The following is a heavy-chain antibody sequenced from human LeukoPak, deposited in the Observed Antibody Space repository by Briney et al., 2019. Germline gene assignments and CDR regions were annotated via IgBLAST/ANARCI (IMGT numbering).Heavy chain of an antibody. V-gene: IGHV1-2*02. Sequence: ASVKVSFKASGYTFSDYYIHWVRQAPGQGLEWMGWISPKSGGTNYAQNFQGRITMTRDTYINTAYMELSRLRPDDTAVYYCARHNYDFDFDSWGQGALVTVSS. CDR3: ARHNYDFDFDS. D-gene: IGHD3-3*01. J-gene: IGHJ4*02. CDR1: GYTFSDYY. CDR2: ISPKSGGT.